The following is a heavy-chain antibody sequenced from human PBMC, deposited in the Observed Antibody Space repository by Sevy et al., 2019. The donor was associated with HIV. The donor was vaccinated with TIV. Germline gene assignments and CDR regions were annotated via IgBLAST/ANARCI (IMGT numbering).Heavy chain of an antibody. CDR3: VRDSGTVATH. V-gene: IGHV4-59*01. D-gene: IGHD6-19*01. CDR1: GGSISSYY. J-gene: IGHJ1*01. CDR2: IYYSGST. Sequence: SETLSLTCTVSGGSISSYYWSWIRQPPGKGLEWIGYIYYSGSTNYNPSLKSRVTISVDTSKNQFSLKLSSVTAADTAVYYCVRDSGTVATHWGQGTLVTVSS.